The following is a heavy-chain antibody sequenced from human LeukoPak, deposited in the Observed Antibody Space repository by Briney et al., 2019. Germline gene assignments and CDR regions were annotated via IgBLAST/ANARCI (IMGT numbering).Heavy chain of an antibody. Sequence: GGSLRLSCAASGFTFDDYAMHWVRQAPGKGLEWVSLISGDGGSTYYADSEKGRFTISRDNSKNSLYLQMNSLRTEDTALYYCAKDIGQQPPAYFDYWGQGTLVTVSS. D-gene: IGHD6-13*01. CDR2: ISGDGGST. CDR1: GFTFDDYA. V-gene: IGHV3-43*02. CDR3: AKDIGQQPPAYFDY. J-gene: IGHJ4*02.